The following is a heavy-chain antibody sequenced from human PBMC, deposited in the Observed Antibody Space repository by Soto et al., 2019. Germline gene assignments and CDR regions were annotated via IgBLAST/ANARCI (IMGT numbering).Heavy chain of an antibody. D-gene: IGHD5-18*01. J-gene: IGHJ4*02. CDR1: GFSFSNSW. Sequence: EVQLVESGGDLVQPGGSLRLSCSASGFSFSNSWMTWVRQAAGKGLEWVANIDELGNEKNIVDTVKGRFTIFRDNAKSSLYLQMNSLRVDDTAMYYCTRDRGYNCYDYWGQGTVVTVSS. CDR2: IDELGNEK. CDR3: TRDRGYNCYDY. V-gene: IGHV3-7*05.